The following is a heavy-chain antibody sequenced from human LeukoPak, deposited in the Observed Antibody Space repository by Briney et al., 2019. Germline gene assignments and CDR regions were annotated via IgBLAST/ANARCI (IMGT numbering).Heavy chain of an antibody. CDR3: ARDKRHYYDSSGYFRRHYYYGMDV. V-gene: IGHV3-21*01. Sequence: PGGSLRLSCAASGFTFSSYSMNWVRQAPGKGLEWVSSISSSSSYIYYADSVNGRFTISRDNAKNSLYLQMNSLRAEDTAVYYCARDKRHYYDSSGYFRRHYYYGMDVWGQGTTVTVSS. D-gene: IGHD3-22*01. J-gene: IGHJ6*02. CDR1: GFTFSSYS. CDR2: ISSSSSYI.